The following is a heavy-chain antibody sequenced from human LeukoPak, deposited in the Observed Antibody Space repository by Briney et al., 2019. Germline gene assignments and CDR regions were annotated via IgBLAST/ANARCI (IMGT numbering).Heavy chain of an antibody. J-gene: IGHJ4*02. V-gene: IGHV3-9*03. CDR2: ISWNSGSI. D-gene: IGHD6-13*01. Sequence: PGRSLRLSCAASGFTFDDYAMHWVRQAPGKGLEWVSGISWNSGSIGYADSVKGRFTISRDNAKNSLYLQMNSLRAEDMALYYCAKDSGSSWYYFDYWGQGTLVTVSS. CDR3: AKDSGSSWYYFDY. CDR1: GFTFDDYA.